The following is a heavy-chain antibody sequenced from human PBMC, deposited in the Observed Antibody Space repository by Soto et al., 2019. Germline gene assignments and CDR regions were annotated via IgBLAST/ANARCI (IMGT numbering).Heavy chain of an antibody. Sequence: GSLRLSCAASGFTFSSYSMNWVRQAPGKGLEWVSYISSSSSTIYYADSVKGRFTISRDNAKNTLYLQMNSLRAEDTAVYYCARSTMVRGVIISAPDYWGQGTLVTVSS. CDR1: GFTFSSYS. CDR3: ARSTMVRGVIISAPDY. J-gene: IGHJ4*02. V-gene: IGHV3-48*04. CDR2: ISSSSSTI. D-gene: IGHD3-10*01.